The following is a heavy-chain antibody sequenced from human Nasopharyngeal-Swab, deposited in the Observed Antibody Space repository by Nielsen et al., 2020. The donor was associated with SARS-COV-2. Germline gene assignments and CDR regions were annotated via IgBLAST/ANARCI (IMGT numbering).Heavy chain of an antibody. CDR3: ATTVAKAFHI. Sequence: WIRQPPGKGLEWLSYISGGSAYTKYDDSVKGRLTISRDNAKNTLFLQMNSLRVEDTAVYFCATTVAKAFHIWGQGTMVTVSS. V-gene: IGHV3-11*06. J-gene: IGHJ3*02. D-gene: IGHD4-17*01. CDR2: ISGGSAYT.